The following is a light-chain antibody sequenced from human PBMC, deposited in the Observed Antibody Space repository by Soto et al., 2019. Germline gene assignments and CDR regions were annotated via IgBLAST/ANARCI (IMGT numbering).Light chain of an antibody. CDR1: QHIFNF. V-gene: IGKV1-33*01. Sequence: DIQMTQSPSSLSASVGDRVTITCQASQHIFNFLNWYQQKPGKALKLLIYDSSKLATGVPRRFSGGGSGTDFTLTITSLQPEDVATYHCQQYNDLVTFGGGTKVEIK. CDR2: DSS. CDR3: QQYNDLVT. J-gene: IGKJ4*01.